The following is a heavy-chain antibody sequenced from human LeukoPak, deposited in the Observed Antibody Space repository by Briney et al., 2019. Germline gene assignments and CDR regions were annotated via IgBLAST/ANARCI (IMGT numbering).Heavy chain of an antibody. CDR2: IYYSGST. J-gene: IGHJ4*02. V-gene: IGHV4-39*01. D-gene: IGHD6-19*01. Sequence: SETLSLTCTVSGGSISSSSYYWGWIRQPPGKGLEWIGGIYYSGSTYYNPSLKSRVTISVDTSKNQFSLKLSSVTAADTAVYYCAAPDPGIAVAGALDYWGQGTLVTVSS. CDR1: GGSISSSSYY. CDR3: AAPDPGIAVAGALDY.